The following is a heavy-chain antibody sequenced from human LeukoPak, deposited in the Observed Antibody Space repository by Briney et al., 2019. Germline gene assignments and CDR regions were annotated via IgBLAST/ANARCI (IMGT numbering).Heavy chain of an antibody. CDR2: IYTRGNT. CDR1: GDSINSSY. Sequence: KPSETLSLTCTVSGDSINSSYWSWIRQPPGMGLEWIGCIYTRGNTNYNPSLQSRLAISADTSKNQFSLKLSSVTAADTAIYYCVRGRYYYDNWGQGTLATVSS. CDR3: VRGRYYYDN. V-gene: IGHV4-59*01. J-gene: IGHJ4*02.